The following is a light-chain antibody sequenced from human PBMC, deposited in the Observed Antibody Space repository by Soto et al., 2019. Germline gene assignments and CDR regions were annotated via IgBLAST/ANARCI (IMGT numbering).Light chain of an antibody. CDR3: AAGDDSLSALV. Sequence: QSVLTQPTSASGTPGQRVTISCSGSSSNIESNYVYWYQQIPGSAPKLLIYRNDQRPSGVTDRFSGSKSFTSASLAISGLRSEDEADYYCAAGDDSLSALVFGGGPTLTVL. CDR1: SSNIESNY. CDR2: RND. V-gene: IGLV1-47*01. J-gene: IGLJ3*02.